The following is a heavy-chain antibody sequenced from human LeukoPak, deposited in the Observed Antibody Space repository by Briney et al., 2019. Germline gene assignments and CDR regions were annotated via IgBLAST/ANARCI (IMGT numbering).Heavy chain of an antibody. CDR2: MNPNSGNT. CDR3: ARSIAAAGTGWFDP. V-gene: IGHV1-8*01. Sequence: ASVKVSCKASGYTFTSYDINWVRPATGQGLDWMGWMNPNSGNTGYAQKFQGRVTMTRNTSISTAYMELSSLRSEDTAVYYCARSIAAAGTGWFDPWGQGTLVTVSS. CDR1: GYTFTSYD. J-gene: IGHJ5*02. D-gene: IGHD6-13*01.